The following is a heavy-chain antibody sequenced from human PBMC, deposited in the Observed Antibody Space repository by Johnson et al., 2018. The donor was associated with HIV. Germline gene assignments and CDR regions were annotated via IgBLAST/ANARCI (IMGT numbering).Heavy chain of an antibody. D-gene: IGHD6-13*01. V-gene: IGHV3-30*02. Sequence: QEQLVESGGGVVQPGGSLRLSCAASGFTFSSYGMHWVRQAPGKGLEWVAFIRYDGSNKYYVDSVKGRFTISRDNSKNTLYLQMNSLRAEDTAVYYCARDALQQLVPRGAFNLWGQGTMVTVSS. CDR3: ARDALQQLVPRGAFNL. CDR2: IRYDGSNK. J-gene: IGHJ3*01. CDR1: GFTFSSYG.